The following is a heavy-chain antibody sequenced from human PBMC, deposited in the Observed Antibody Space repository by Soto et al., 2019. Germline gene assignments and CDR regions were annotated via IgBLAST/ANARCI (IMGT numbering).Heavy chain of an antibody. V-gene: IGHV3-23*01. Sequence: PGKGLEWVSAISGSGGSTHDADSAKGRFTISRDNSKNTLYLQMNSLRAEDTAVYYCSKDQAGIAVAYAVFVTAFLLNRSSDL. J-gene: IGHJ2*01. CDR2: ISGSGGST. CDR3: SKDQAGIAVAYAVFVTAFLLNRSSDL. D-gene: IGHD6-13*01.